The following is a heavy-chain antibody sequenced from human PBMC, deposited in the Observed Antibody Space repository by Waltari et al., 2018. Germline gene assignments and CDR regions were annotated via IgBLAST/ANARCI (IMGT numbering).Heavy chain of an antibody. CDR1: GFTFRSYA. CDR2: ISDDGSNK. Sequence: QVQVVESRGGVVQLGRSLRISCAASGFTFRSYAKHWVRQARGKGLEWVAVISDDGSNKYYADSVKGRFTISRDNSKNTLYLQMNSLRAEDTAGYYDARALDVWGQGTTVTVSS. J-gene: IGHJ6*02. CDR3: ARALDV. V-gene: IGHV3-30*01.